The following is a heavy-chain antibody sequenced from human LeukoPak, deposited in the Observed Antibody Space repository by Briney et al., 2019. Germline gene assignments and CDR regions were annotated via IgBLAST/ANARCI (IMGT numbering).Heavy chain of an antibody. J-gene: IGHJ4*02. Sequence: GGSLRLSCAASGFTFSSYWMSWVRQAPGKGLEWVANIKQDGSEKYYVDSVKGRFTTSRDNAKNSLYLQMNSLRAEDTAFYHCARARGGVTYYFDYWGQGTLVTVSS. V-gene: IGHV3-7*03. D-gene: IGHD2-21*02. CDR2: IKQDGSEK. CDR1: GFTFSSYW. CDR3: ARARGGVTYYFDY.